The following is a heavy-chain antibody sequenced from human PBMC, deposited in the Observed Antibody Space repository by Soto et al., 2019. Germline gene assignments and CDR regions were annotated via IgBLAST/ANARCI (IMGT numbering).Heavy chain of an antibody. Sequence: SETLSLTCTVSGGSISSYYWSWFRQPPGKGLEWIGYIYYSGSTNYNPSLKSRVTISVDTSKNQFSLKLSSVTAADTAVYYCAMRYSSSFDYWGQGTLVTVSS. J-gene: IGHJ4*02. V-gene: IGHV4-59*08. CDR3: AMRYSSSFDY. CDR2: IYYSGST. CDR1: GGSISSYY. D-gene: IGHD6-13*01.